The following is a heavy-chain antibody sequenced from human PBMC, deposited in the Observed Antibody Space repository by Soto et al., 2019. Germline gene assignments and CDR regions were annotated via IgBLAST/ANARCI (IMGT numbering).Heavy chain of an antibody. Sequence: SVKVSCKASGGTFSSYTISWVRQAPGQGLEWMGRIIPILGIANYAQKFQGRVTITADKSTSTAYMELSSLRSEDTAVYYCASPNYYGSGSYYDNYYYGMDVWG. CDR3: ASPNYYGSGSYYDNYYYGMDV. D-gene: IGHD3-10*01. CDR1: GGTFSSYT. J-gene: IGHJ6*02. V-gene: IGHV1-69*02. CDR2: IIPILGIA.